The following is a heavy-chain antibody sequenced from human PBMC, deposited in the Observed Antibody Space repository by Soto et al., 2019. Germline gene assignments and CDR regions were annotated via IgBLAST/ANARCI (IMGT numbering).Heavy chain of an antibody. CDR3: VRATLSWGHYYFRGLDV. CDR2: IKHDGNEK. V-gene: IGHV3-7*01. J-gene: IGHJ6*02. D-gene: IGHD3-22*01. Sequence: GGSLRLSCAATGFMFGTYWMSWVRQAPGKGLEWVANIKHDGNEKYYADSVKGRFTVSRDNVKNFLHLQMSSLRGDDTGVYFCVRATLSWGHYYFRGLDVWGQGTTVTGSS. CDR1: GFMFGTYW.